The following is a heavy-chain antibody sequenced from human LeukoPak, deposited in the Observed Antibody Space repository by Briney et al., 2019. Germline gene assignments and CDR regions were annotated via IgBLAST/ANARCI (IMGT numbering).Heavy chain of an antibody. CDR3: AKEGGDWGEGYFDY. CDR2: ISSSGGTI. D-gene: IGHD7-27*01. CDR1: GFTFSDSY. J-gene: IGHJ4*02. V-gene: IGHV3-11*01. Sequence: GGSLRLSCAASGFTFSDSYMSWIRQVPGKGLEWISYISSSGGTIYYADSVKGRFTISRDNAKNSLYLQMNSLRAEDTAVYYCAKEGGDWGEGYFDYWGQGTLVAVSS.